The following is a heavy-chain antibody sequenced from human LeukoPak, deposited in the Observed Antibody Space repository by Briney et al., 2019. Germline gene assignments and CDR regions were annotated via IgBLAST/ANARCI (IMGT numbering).Heavy chain of an antibody. CDR3: AKDRRTTELDY. CDR2: IRYDGSNK. CDR1: GFTFSSSG. V-gene: IGHV3-30*02. J-gene: IGHJ4*02. D-gene: IGHD1-1*01. Sequence: GGSLRLSCAASGFTFSSSGMHWVRQVSGKGLEWVAFIRYDGSNKYYADSVKGRFTISRDNSKNTLYLQMNSLRAEDTAVYYCAKDRRTTELDYRGQGTLVTVSS.